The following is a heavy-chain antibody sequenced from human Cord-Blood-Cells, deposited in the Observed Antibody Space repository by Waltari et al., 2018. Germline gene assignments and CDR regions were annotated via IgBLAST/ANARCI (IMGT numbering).Heavy chain of an antibody. CDR3: AATYCGGDCYSVYAFDI. CDR2: ISGSGGST. J-gene: IGHJ3*02. Sequence: EVQLLESGGGLVQPGGSLRLSCAASGFTFSSYAMSWVRQAPGKGLEGVSAISGSGGSTDYADAVKGRFTISRDNSKNTLYLQMNSLRAEDTAVYYCAATYCGGDCYSVYAFDIWGQGTMVTVSS. D-gene: IGHD2-21*02. CDR1: GFTFSSYA. V-gene: IGHV3-23*01.